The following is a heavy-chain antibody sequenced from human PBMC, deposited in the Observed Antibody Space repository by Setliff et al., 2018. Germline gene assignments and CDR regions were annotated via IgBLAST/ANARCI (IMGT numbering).Heavy chain of an antibody. D-gene: IGHD3-9*01. CDR2: ISAHNGNT. V-gene: IGHV1-18*01. CDR3: ARGRYAPSAFDI. J-gene: IGHJ3*02. CDR1: GYTFTSYG. Sequence: RASVKVSCKASGYTFTSYGINWVRQAPGQGLEWMGWISAHNGNTNYAQKVQGRVTMTTDTSASTTHMELRSLGSDDPAVYYCARGRYAPSAFDIWGQGTMVTVSS.